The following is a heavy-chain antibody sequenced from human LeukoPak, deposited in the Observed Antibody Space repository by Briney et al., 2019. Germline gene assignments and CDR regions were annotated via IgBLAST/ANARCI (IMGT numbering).Heavy chain of an antibody. V-gene: IGHV3-33*01. CDR1: GFTFSSYG. CDR3: ARDMDRYCSSTSCYAIYYYYGMDV. Sequence: GGSLRLSCAASGFTFSSYGMHWVRQAPGKGLEWVAVIWYDGSNKYYADSVKGRFTISRDNSKNTLYLQMNSLRAEDTAVYYCARDMDRYCSSTSCYAIYYYYGMDVWGQGTTVTVSS. J-gene: IGHJ6*02. CDR2: IWYDGSNK. D-gene: IGHD2-2*01.